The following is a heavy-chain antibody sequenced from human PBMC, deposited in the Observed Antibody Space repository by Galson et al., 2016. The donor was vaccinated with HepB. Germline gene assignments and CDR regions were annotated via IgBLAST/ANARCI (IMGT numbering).Heavy chain of an antibody. V-gene: IGHV3-48*02. CDR1: GFTFSAYS. Sequence: LRLSCAASGFTFSAYSMSWVRQAPGKGLEWVSFISSSISTMHYADSVKGRFTISRDNAKNSLYLQMSSLRDEDTAVYYCARRDYDQAYDFWGQGTLVTVSS. CDR2: ISSSISTM. D-gene: IGHD4-17*01. CDR3: ARRDYDQAYDF. J-gene: IGHJ4*02.